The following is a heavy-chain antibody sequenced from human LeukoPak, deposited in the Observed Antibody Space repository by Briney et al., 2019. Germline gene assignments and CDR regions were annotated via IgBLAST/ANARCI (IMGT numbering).Heavy chain of an antibody. CDR3: ARSEMATILGFDY. CDR2: IYSGGST. CDR1: GFTVSSNY. D-gene: IGHD5-24*01. J-gene: IGHJ4*02. Sequence: GGSLRLSCATSGFTVSSNYMSWVRQAPGKGLEWVSVIYSGGSTYYADSVKGRFTISRDNSKNTLYLQMNSLRAEDTAVYYCARSEMATILGFDYWGQGTLVTVSS. V-gene: IGHV3-53*01.